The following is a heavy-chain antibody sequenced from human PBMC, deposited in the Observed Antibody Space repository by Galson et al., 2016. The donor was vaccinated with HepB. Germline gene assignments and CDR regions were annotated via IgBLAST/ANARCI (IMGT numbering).Heavy chain of an antibody. J-gene: IGHJ6*02. CDR3: ARLPLLYYGMDV. V-gene: IGHV4-39*01. CDR2: ISYGGST. D-gene: IGHD2-15*01. Sequence: SETLSLTCSVSGGSISSSDYHWAWIRQPPGKGLEWIGTISYGGSTHYNPSLQSRVTISVDRSKDQFSLRLSSVTAADTAVYFCARLPLLYYGMDVWGQGTTVTVFS. CDR1: GGSISSSDYH.